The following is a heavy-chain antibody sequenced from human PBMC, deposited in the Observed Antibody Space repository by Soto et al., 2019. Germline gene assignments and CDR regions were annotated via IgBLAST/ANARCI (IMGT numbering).Heavy chain of an antibody. J-gene: IGHJ6*02. Sequence: ASVKVSCKASGYTFTNYGITWVRQAPGQGFEWMGWIIPNNGKTNYAQKLQGRVTMTTDTSTSTAYMELRSLRSDDTAVYYCAREQGVVVITTSGTDVWGQGTTVTVSS. CDR3: AREQGVVVITTSGTDV. CDR1: GYTFTNYG. V-gene: IGHV1-18*01. CDR2: IIPNNGKT. D-gene: IGHD3-22*01.